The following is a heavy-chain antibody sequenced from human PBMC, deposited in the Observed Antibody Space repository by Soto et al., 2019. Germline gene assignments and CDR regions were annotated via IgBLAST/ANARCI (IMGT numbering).Heavy chain of an antibody. CDR1: GGSISSYY. CDR3: AMGSVTIFGVVNGFDP. V-gene: IGHV4-59*01. Sequence: KPSETLSLTCTVSGGSISSYYWSWIRQPPGKGLEWIGYIYYSGSTNYNPSLKSRVTISVDTSKNQFSLKLSSVTAADTAVYYCAMGSVTIFGVVNGFDPWGQGTLVTVSS. J-gene: IGHJ5*02. CDR2: IYYSGST. D-gene: IGHD3-3*01.